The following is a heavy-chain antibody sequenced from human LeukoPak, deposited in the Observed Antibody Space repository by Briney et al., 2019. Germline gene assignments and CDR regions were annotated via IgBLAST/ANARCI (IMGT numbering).Heavy chain of an antibody. Sequence: SETLSLTCTVSGDSISTYYWSWIRQPAGKGLEWIGRIYTSGSTNYNPSLKSRVTMSVDTSKNQFSLKLSSVTAADTAVYYCARALSYGDYFDYWGQGTPVTVSS. D-gene: IGHD5-18*01. CDR1: GDSISTYY. V-gene: IGHV4-4*07. CDR3: ARALSYGDYFDY. J-gene: IGHJ4*02. CDR2: IYTSGST.